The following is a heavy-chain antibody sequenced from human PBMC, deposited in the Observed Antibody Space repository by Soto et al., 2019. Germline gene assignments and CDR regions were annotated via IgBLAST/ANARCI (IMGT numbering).Heavy chain of an antibody. CDR2: IYPGDSDT. CDR1: GYSFTSDW. CDR3: ARLVGRSGSDYYYYGMDV. Sequence: GESLKNSCKGSGYSFTSDWIGWVRQMPGKGLEWMGIIYPGDSDTRYSPSFQGQVTISADKSISTAYLQWSSLKASDTAMYYCARLVGRSGSDYYYYGMDVWGQGTTVTVSS. D-gene: IGHD1-26*01. J-gene: IGHJ6*02. V-gene: IGHV5-51*01.